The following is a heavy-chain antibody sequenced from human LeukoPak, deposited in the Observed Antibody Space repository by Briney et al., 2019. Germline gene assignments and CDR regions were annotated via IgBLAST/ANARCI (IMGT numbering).Heavy chain of an antibody. V-gene: IGHV3-33*01. J-gene: IGHJ4*02. CDR1: GFTFNHYG. Sequence: GGSLRLSCAAAGFTFNHYGMHWVRQAPGKGLEWVSVIWSDGTNKYYAASVKGRSTISRDDFDKTVYLQMSSLRPDDTGVYYCARDAQRGFDYSNSLQYWGQGTPVTVST. D-gene: IGHD4-11*01. CDR2: IWSDGTNK. CDR3: ARDAQRGFDYSNSLQY.